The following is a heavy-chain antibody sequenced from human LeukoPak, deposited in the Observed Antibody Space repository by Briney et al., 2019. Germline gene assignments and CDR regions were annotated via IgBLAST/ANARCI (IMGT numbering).Heavy chain of an antibody. CDR2: IYYSGST. Sequence: SETLSLTCTVSGGSISSGGYYWSWIRQHPGKGLEWIGYIYYSGSTYYNPSLKSGVTISVDTSKNQFSLKLSSVTAADTAVYYCARGCSSTSCQGFYGMDVWGQGTTVTVSS. D-gene: IGHD2-2*01. CDR3: ARGCSSTSCQGFYGMDV. CDR1: GGSISSGGYY. J-gene: IGHJ6*02. V-gene: IGHV4-31*03.